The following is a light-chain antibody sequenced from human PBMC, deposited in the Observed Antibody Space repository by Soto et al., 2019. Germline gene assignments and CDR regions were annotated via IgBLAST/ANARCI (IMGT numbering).Light chain of an antibody. CDR1: SSDVGGYNY. J-gene: IGLJ1*01. V-gene: IGLV2-14*01. CDR2: EVS. CDR3: SSYTSGSTLYV. Sequence: QSALTQPASVSGSPGQPITISCTGTSSDVGGYNYVCWYQQHPGKAPKLMIYEVSNRPSGVSTRFSGSKSGNTASLTISGLQAEDEADYYCSSYTSGSTLYVFGTGTKVTVL.